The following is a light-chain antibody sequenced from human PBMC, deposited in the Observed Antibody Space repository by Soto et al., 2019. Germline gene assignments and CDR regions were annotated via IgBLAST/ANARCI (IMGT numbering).Light chain of an antibody. CDR1: SNDVGGYHY. CDR3: SSYTITATL. J-gene: IGLJ1*01. CDR2: DVN. V-gene: IGLV2-11*01. Sequence: QSVLTQPRSVSGSPGQSVTISCTGTSNDVGGYHYVSWYQHHPGKAPKLVIFDVNRRPSGVPHRFSGSKSDNTASLTISGLQAEDEADYYCSSYTITATLFGRGTKVTVL.